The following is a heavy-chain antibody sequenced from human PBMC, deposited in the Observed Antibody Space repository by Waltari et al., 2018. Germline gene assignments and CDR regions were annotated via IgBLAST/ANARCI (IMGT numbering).Heavy chain of an antibody. CDR1: GASVGRGNYF. CDR2: IDSSGST. V-gene: IGHV4-61*09. J-gene: IGHJ5*01. CDR3: ARDPWFDS. Sequence: QVQLQESGPGLVKPSQTLSLTCTVSGASVGRGNYFWTWIRQPAGKGLEWIGHIDSSGSTTYNSSLKSRAIISLDTSKSQFSLTLNSVTAADTAVYFCARDPWFDSWGQGTLVIVSS.